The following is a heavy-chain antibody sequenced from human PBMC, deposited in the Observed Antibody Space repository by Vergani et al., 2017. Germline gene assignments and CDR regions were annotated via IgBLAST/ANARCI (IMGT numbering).Heavy chain of an antibody. CDR3: AKDLWIFGVVKGAFDI. CDR1: GFTFSNYC. V-gene: IGHV3-30*02. CDR2: IRYDGSNT. J-gene: IGHJ3*02. Sequence: QVQLVESGGGVVQPGGSLRLSCGASGFTFSNYCMHWVRQAPGKGLEWVTFIRYDGSNTYYADSVKGRLTISRDNSKNTLFLQMNSLRAEDTAVYYCAKDLWIFGVVKGAFDIWGQGTMVTVSS. D-gene: IGHD3-3*01.